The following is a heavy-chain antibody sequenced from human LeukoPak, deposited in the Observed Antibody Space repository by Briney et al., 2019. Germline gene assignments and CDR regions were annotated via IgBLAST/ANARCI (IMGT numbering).Heavy chain of an antibody. Sequence: GESLRLSCAASGFTFSSYAMSWVRQAPGKGLEWVSAISGSGGSTYYADSVKGRFTISRDNSKNTLYLQMNSLRAEDTAVYYCAKGDYVWGSYRYTPPYWGQGTLVTVSS. J-gene: IGHJ4*02. CDR3: AKGDYVWGSYRYTPPY. D-gene: IGHD3-16*02. CDR1: GFTFSSYA. V-gene: IGHV3-23*01. CDR2: ISGSGGST.